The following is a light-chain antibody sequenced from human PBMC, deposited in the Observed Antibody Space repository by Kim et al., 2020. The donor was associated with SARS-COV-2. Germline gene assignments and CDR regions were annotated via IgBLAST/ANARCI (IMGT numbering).Light chain of an antibody. CDR2: DVS. CDR1: SSDVGGYNY. V-gene: IGLV2-14*04. Sequence: GQSLTLACTGTSSDVGGYNYVSWYQQHPGKAPKLMVYDVSQRPSGVSNRFSGSKSGNTASLTISGLQAEDEADYYCSSYTSSSTWVFGGGTQLTVL. J-gene: IGLJ3*02. CDR3: SSYTSSSTWV.